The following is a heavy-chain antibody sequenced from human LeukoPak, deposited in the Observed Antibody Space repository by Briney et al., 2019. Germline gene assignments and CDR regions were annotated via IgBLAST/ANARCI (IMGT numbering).Heavy chain of an antibody. CDR3: ARYGSGSYLDY. CDR2: IYYRGST. D-gene: IGHD3-10*01. V-gene: IGHV4-59*12. Sequence: ASETLSLTCTVSGDSISGYCWSWIRQPPGKGLEWIGYIYYRGSTNYNPSLKSRVTISVDTSKNQFSLNLSSVTAADTAVFYCARYGSGSYLDYWGQGTLVTVSS. J-gene: IGHJ4*02. CDR1: GDSISGYC.